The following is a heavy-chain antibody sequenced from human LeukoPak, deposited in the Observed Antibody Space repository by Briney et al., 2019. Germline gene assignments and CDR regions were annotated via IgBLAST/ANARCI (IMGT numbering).Heavy chain of an antibody. Sequence: GGSLRLSCAASGFTFSSFSMNWVRQAPGKGLEWVSSIITSSSYIYYADSVKGRFTISRDGAKNSLYLQMHSLRAEDTALYYCARGAKIPIVIFGVITPNWFDAWGQGTLVTVSS. J-gene: IGHJ5*02. CDR2: IITSSSYI. CDR1: GFTFSSFS. V-gene: IGHV3-21*01. CDR3: ARGAKIPIVIFGVITPNWFDA. D-gene: IGHD3-3*01.